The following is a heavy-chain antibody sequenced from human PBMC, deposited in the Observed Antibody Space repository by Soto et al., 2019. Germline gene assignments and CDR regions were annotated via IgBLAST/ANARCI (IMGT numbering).Heavy chain of an antibody. V-gene: IGHV4-4*02. CDR1: SGSISSSNW. D-gene: IGHD3-3*01. J-gene: IGHJ4*02. Sequence: QMQLQESGPGLVKPSGTLSLTCAVSSGSISSSNWWSWVRQPPGKGLEWIGEIYHSGSTNYNPSLKSRVTISVDKSKNQFSLKLSSVTAADTAVYYCARSPRGLRFLEWLFDYWGQGTLVTVSS. CDR2: IYHSGST. CDR3: ARSPRGLRFLEWLFDY.